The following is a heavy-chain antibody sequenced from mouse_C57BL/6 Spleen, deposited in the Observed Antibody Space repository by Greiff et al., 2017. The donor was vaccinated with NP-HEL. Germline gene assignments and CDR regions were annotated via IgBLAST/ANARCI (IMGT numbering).Heavy chain of an antibody. CDR2: ISYSGST. CDR3: ARRYDYWYFDV. Sequence: VQLKESGPGMVKPSQSLSLTCTVTGYSITSGYDWHWIRHFPGNKLEWMGYISYSGSTNYNPSLKSRIPITHDTSKNHFFLKLNSVTTEDTATYYCARRYDYWYFDVWGTGTTVTVSS. CDR1: GYSITSGYD. D-gene: IGHD2-3*01. V-gene: IGHV3-1*01. J-gene: IGHJ1*03.